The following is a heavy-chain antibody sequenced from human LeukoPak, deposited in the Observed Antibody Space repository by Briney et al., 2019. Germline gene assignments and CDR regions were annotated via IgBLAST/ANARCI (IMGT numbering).Heavy chain of an antibody. Sequence: GRSLRLSCAASGFTFSSYGMHWVRQAPGKGLEWVAVIWYDGSNKYYADSVKGRFTIPRDNSKNTLYLQMNSLRAEDTAVYYCAKDVGRYCSGGSCYYFDYWGQGTLVTVSS. V-gene: IGHV3-33*06. CDR1: GFTFSSYG. J-gene: IGHJ4*02. D-gene: IGHD2-15*01. CDR3: AKDVGRYCSGGSCYYFDY. CDR2: IWYDGSNK.